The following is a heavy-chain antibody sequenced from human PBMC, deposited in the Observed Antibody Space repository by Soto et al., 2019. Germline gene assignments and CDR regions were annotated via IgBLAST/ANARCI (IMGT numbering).Heavy chain of an antibody. D-gene: IGHD3-10*01. J-gene: IGHJ6*03. CDR1: GYTFTRYD. V-gene: IGHV1-8*01. CDR3: ARGHMVRGVIIITPYYYYYMDV. CDR2: MNPNSGNT. Sequence: ASVKVSCKASGYTFTRYDINWVRQATGQGLEWMGWMNPNSGNTGYAQKFQGRVTMTRNTSISTAYMELSSLRSEDTAVYYCARGHMVRGVIIITPYYYYYMDVWGKGTTVTVSS.